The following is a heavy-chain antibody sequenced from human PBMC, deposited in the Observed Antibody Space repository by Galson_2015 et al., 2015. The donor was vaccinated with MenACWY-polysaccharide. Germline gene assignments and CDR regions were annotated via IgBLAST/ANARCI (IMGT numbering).Heavy chain of an antibody. CDR1: GFTFNNAG. J-gene: IGHJ5*01. V-gene: IGHV3-15*01. D-gene: IGHD2-15*01. CDR3: TTDGCSGGSCYSFGC. CDR2: IRRKTDGGTT. Sequence: SLRLSCAASGFTFNNAGMSWVRQAPGKGLEWVGRIRRKTDGGTTDYAAPMKGRFTISRDESKNTLYLQMNKLKSEETAVYYCTTDGCSGGSCYSFGCWGQGTLVTVSS.